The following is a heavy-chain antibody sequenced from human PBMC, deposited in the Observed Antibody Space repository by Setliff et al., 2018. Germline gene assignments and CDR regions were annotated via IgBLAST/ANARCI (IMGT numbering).Heavy chain of an antibody. Sequence: PSETLSLTCAVYGGSFSGYYWSWIRQPPGKGLEWIGEINHSGSTNYNPSLKSRVTISVDTSKNQFSLKLSSVTAADTAVNYCARGKGTWVLLRWFDPWGQGTLVTVSS. CDR2: INHSGST. CDR3: ARGKGTWVLLRWFDP. D-gene: IGHD3-10*01. V-gene: IGHV4-34*01. J-gene: IGHJ5*02. CDR1: GGSFSGYY.